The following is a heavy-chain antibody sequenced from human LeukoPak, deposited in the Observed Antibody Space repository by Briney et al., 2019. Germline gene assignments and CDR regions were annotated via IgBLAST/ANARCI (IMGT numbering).Heavy chain of an antibody. CDR2: INPSGGST. Sequence: GASVKVSCKVSGYTLTELSMHWVRQAPGQGLEWMGIINPSGGSTSYAQRFQGRVTMTRDMSTSTVYMELSSLRSEDTAVYYCASGQGPFDYWGQGTLVTVSS. V-gene: IGHV1-46*01. J-gene: IGHJ4*02. CDR3: ASGQGPFDY. CDR1: GYTLTELS.